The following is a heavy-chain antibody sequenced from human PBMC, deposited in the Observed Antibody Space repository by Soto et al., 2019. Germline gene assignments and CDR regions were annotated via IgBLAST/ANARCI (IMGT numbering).Heavy chain of an antibody. J-gene: IGHJ6*02. V-gene: IGHV3-74*01. CDR3: ARAFTIFGVVIIPYGMDV. CDR1: GFTFSSYW. Sequence: PGGSLRLSCAASGFTFSSYWMHWVRQAPEKGLVWVSRINSDGSSTSYADSVKGRFTISRDNAKNTLYLQMNSLRAEDTAVYYCARAFTIFGVVIIPYGMDVWGQGTTVTVSS. CDR2: INSDGSST. D-gene: IGHD3-3*01.